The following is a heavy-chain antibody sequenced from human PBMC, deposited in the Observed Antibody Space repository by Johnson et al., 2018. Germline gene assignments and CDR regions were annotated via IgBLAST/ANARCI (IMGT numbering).Heavy chain of an antibody. CDR1: GFIFSNYG. Sequence: QVQLVQSGGGVVQPGRSLRLSCAASGFIFSNYGMHWVRQAPGKGLEWVAVISYDGSNKYYADSVKGRFTISRDNSKNTLYLQMNSLRAEDTAVYYCAKPRLLRNFPDAFAIWGQGTMVTVSS. D-gene: IGHD1-7*01. CDR2: ISYDGSNK. V-gene: IGHV3-30*18. J-gene: IGHJ3*02. CDR3: AKPRLLRNFPDAFAI.